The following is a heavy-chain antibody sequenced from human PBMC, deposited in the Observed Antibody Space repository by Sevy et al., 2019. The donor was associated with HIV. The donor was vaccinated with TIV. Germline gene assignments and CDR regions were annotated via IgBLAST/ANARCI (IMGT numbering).Heavy chain of an antibody. CDR2: IYWDDIT. CDR3: AHNGRDSYYRGIV. D-gene: IGHD1-26*01. J-gene: IGHJ4*02. CDR1: GLSLNTRGVG. V-gene: IGHV2-5*02. Sequence: SGPTLVKPTQTLTLTCTLSGLSLNTRGVGVCWIRQPPGKALEWLALIYWDDITYYRPSLKSRLTITRDTSENQVVVLTMTNMDPVDTATYYCAHNGRDSYYRGIVWGQGVLVTVSS.